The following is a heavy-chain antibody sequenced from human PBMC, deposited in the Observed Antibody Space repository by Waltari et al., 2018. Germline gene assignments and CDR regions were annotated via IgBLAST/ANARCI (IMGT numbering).Heavy chain of an antibody. Sequence: EVQLLESGGGLVQPGGSLRLSCAASGFTFSSYAMSWVRQAPGKGLEWVSAISGSGCSTYYADSVKGRFTISRDNSKNTLYLQMNSLRAEDTAVYYCAKSTGYSSGWSYFDYWGQGTLVTVSS. CDR2: ISGSGCST. CDR3: AKSTGYSSGWSYFDY. V-gene: IGHV3-23*01. D-gene: IGHD6-19*01. CDR1: GFTFSSYA. J-gene: IGHJ4*02.